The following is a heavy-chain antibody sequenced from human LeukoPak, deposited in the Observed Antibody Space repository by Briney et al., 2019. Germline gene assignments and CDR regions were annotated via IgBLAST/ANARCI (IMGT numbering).Heavy chain of an antibody. J-gene: IGHJ4*02. CDR1: GFSFNNYH. V-gene: IGHV3-21*05. CDR2: ISRSGDST. D-gene: IGHD6-13*01. CDR3: ARGTAAAGPGVDY. Sequence: GGSLRLSCAASGFSFNNYHMNWVRQAPGKGLEWVSYISRSGDSTSYADSVKGRFTISRDNAKNSLYLQMNSLRAEDTAVYYCARGTAAAGPGVDYWGQGTLVTVSS.